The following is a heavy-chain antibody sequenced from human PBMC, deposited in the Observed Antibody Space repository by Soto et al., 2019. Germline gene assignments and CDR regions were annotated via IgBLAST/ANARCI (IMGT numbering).Heavy chain of an antibody. J-gene: IGHJ4*02. CDR3: ARSPYYYDSSNYYGY. Sequence: GGSLRLSCAASGFTFRSYGMNWVRQAPGKGLEWVSYISSSSTTIYYADSVKGRFTIFRDNAKNSLYLQLNSLRDEDTAVYYCARSPYYYDSSNYYGYWGQGTLVTVSS. V-gene: IGHV3-48*02. D-gene: IGHD3-22*01. CDR2: ISSSSTTI. CDR1: GFTFRSYG.